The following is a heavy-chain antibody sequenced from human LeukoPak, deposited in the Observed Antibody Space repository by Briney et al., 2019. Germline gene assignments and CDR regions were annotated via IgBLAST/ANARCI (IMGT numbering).Heavy chain of an antibody. CDR3: ARDLCSTTSCLDF. CDR2: IWYDGSKE. CDR1: GFIFTDYG. V-gene: IGHV3-33*01. J-gene: IGHJ4*02. D-gene: IGHD2-2*01. Sequence: GGSLRLSCGASGFIFTDYGMHWVRQAPDKGLEWVAVIWYDGSKEYYADSVKGRFTISRDDSKNTLYLQMNSLRVGDTAVYYCARDLCSTTSCLDFWGQGTLVTVSS.